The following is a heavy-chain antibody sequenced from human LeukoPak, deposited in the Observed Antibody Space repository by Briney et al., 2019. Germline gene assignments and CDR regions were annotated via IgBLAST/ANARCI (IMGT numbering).Heavy chain of an antibody. V-gene: IGHV4-59*01. Sequence: SETLSPTCTVSGGSISSYYWSWIRQPPGKGLEWIGYIYYSGSTNYNPSLKSRVTISVDTSKNQFSLKLSSVTAADTAVYYCARGVYYYDSSGPEDYWGQGTLVTVSS. CDR3: ARGVYYYDSSGPEDY. D-gene: IGHD3-22*01. CDR1: GGSISSYY. CDR2: IYYSGST. J-gene: IGHJ4*02.